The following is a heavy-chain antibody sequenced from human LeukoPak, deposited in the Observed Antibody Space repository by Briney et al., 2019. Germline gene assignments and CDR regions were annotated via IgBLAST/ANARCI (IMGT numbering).Heavy chain of an antibody. V-gene: IGHV4-39*07. CDR2: INHSGNT. CDR1: GGSISSSSYY. Sequence: SETLSLTCTVSGGSISSSSYYWGWIRQPPGKGLEWIGEINHSGNTNYNPSLESRVTMSVDTSNNQFSLKLTSVTAADTAIYYCAREIRGPPATDSWGQGTLVTVSS. D-gene: IGHD1-26*01. J-gene: IGHJ4*02. CDR3: AREIRGPPATDS.